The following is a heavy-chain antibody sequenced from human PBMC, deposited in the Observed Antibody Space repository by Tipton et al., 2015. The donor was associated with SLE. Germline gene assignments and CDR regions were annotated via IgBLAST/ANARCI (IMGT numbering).Heavy chain of an antibody. CDR2: ISYDGSNK. CDR1: GFTFSSYA. V-gene: IGHV3-30-3*01. Sequence: SLRLSCAASGFTFSSYAMHWVRQAPGKGLEWVAVISYDGSNKYYADSVKGRFTISRDNSKNTLYLQMNSLRAEDTAVYYCAKGGGSWGYYYGMDVWGQGTTVTVSS. CDR3: AKGGGSWGYYYGMDV. J-gene: IGHJ6*02. D-gene: IGHD6-13*01.